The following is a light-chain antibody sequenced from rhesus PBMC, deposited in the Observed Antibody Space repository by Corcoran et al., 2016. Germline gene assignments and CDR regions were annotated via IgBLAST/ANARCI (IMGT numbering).Light chain of an antibody. V-gene: IGKV1-22*01. CDR3: QQYSSRPYS. CDR2: QAS. Sequence: DIQMTQSPSSLSASVGDTVTITCRASQGISSWLAWYQQKPGKAPKLLNYQASSLQSGVPSRFSGSGSGTDFTLTISSLQSEDFATYYCQQYSSRPYSFGQGTKVEIK. J-gene: IGKJ2*01. CDR1: QGISSW.